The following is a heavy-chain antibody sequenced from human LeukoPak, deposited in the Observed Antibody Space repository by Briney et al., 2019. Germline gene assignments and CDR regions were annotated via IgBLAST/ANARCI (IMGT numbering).Heavy chain of an antibody. V-gene: IGHV3-23*01. D-gene: IGHD3-10*01. CDR1: GFIFSSYG. J-gene: IGHJ4*02. CDR2: ISGSGGTT. Sequence: GGSLRLSCAASGFIFSSYGMSWSRQAPGKGLEWVSTISGSGGTTYYADSVKGRFTISRDNSKNTLYLQMNSLRAEDTAVYYCAKVTYGSGTYGAFDYWGQGTLVTVSS. CDR3: AKVTYGSGTYGAFDY.